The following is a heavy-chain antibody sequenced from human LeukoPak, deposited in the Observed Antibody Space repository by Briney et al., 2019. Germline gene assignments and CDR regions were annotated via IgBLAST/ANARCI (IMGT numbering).Heavy chain of an antibody. V-gene: IGHV3-7*01. D-gene: IGHD2-8*01. Sequence: GGSLRLSCAASGFTFSSYWMSWVRQAPGKGLECVANIKQDGSQKYYVDSVKGRFTISRDNAKNSLYLQMNSLRSEDTVVYYCARDVGPNDYVDYWGQGTLVTVSS. CDR1: GFTFSSYW. J-gene: IGHJ4*02. CDR3: ARDVGPNDYVDY. CDR2: IKQDGSQK.